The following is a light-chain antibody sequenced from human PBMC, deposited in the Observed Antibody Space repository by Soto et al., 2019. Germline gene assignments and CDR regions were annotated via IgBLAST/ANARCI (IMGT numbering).Light chain of an antibody. J-gene: IGLJ2*01. Sequence: QSVLTQPPSVSAAPGQKVTISCSGSSSNIGNNYVSWYQQLPGTAPKLLIYDNDSRPSGIPDRFSGSKSGTSATLGITGLQTGDEADYYCETWDSSPSDVVFGGGTKLTVL. CDR3: ETWDSSPSDVV. V-gene: IGLV1-51*01. CDR1: SSNIGNNY. CDR2: DND.